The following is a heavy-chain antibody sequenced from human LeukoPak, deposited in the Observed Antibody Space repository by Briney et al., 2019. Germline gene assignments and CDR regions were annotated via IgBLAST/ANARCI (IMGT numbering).Heavy chain of an antibody. CDR2: IKEDGSEK. V-gene: IGHV3-7*01. D-gene: IGHD3-22*01. CDR3: ARDSSGYQ. Sequence: QPGGSLRLSCAASGFTFSTYWTSWVRQAPGKGLEWVANIKEDGSEKYYGDSVKGRFTISRDNAKNSLYLQMNSLRAEDTAVYYCARDSSGYQWGQGTLVTVSS. CDR1: GFTFSTYW. J-gene: IGHJ4*02.